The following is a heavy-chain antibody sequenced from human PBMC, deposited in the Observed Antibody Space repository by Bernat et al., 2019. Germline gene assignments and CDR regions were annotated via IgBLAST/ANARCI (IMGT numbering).Heavy chain of an antibody. D-gene: IGHD3-16*02. J-gene: IGHJ4*02. Sequence: EVQLVESGGGLVKPGGSLRLSCAASGFTFSNAWMSWVRQAPGKGLECVGRIKSKTDGGTTDYAAPVKGRFTISRDDSKNTLYLQMNSLKTEDTAVYYCTTVWIWGSYRPLTPGYWGQGTLVTVSS. CDR2: IKSKTDGGTT. CDR1: GFTFSNAW. CDR3: TTVWIWGSYRPLTPGY. V-gene: IGHV3-15*01.